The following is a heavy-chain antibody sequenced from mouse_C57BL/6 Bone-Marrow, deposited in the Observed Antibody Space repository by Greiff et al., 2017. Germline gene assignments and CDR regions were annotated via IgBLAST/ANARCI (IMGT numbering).Heavy chain of an antibody. V-gene: IGHV1-15*01. CDR1: GYTFTDYE. CDR2: IDPETGGT. CDR3: TRSWERQGPIPRIYYYSSYAMDY. Sequence: QVQLQQSGAELVRPGASVTLSCKASGYTFTDYEMHWVKQTPVHGLEWIGAIDPETGGTAYNQKFKGKAILTADKSSSTAYMELRSLTSEDSAVYYCTRSWERQGPIPRIYYYSSYAMDYWGQGTSVTVSS. D-gene: IGHD1-1*01. J-gene: IGHJ4*01.